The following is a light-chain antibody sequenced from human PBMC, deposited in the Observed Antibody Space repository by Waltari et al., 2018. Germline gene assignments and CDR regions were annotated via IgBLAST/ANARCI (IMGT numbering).Light chain of an antibody. CDR2: AAS. J-gene: IGKJ4*01. CDR3: QESYKTPPT. V-gene: IGKV1-39*01. Sequence: DIQMTQSPSSLSASIGDRVTITCRASQSITTYLNWYQQKPGKAPKLLIYAASSLQGGVPSRFSGSGSGTDFTLTISSLQPEDFATYSCQESYKTPPTFGGGTKVEIK. CDR1: QSITTY.